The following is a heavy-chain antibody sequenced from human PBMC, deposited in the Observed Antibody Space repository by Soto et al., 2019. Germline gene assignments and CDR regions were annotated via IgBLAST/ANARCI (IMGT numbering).Heavy chain of an antibody. V-gene: IGHV3-23*01. Sequence: EVQLLESGGGLGQPGGALRLSCAASGFTFTSYAMTWVRQGPGKGLEWVSIISGSGGSTHYADSVKGRFTISRVNSKNILYLELNSLRAEDTAVYYCARDRGFKTGFDPWGQGTLVTVSS. CDR2: ISGSGGST. D-gene: IGHD3-10*01. CDR1: GFTFTSYA. CDR3: ARDRGFKTGFDP. J-gene: IGHJ5*02.